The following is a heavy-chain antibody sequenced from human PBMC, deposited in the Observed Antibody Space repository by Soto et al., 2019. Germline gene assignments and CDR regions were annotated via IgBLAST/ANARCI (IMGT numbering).Heavy chain of an antibody. CDR1: GDTFSFYS. V-gene: IGHV1-69*04. D-gene: IGHD3-10*01. CDR2: FNPILSMS. J-gene: IGHJ4*01. CDR3: ATSYGWGYRALDY. Sequence: QVQLVQSGAAVKRPGSSVKFSCKASGDTFSFYSINWVLQSPGLGLEWMGRFNPILSMSNYAQRFTGRVTMTADKSTSKAYIKLRGLGPEETALYYCATSYGWGYRALDYWGHGSFVSVSS.